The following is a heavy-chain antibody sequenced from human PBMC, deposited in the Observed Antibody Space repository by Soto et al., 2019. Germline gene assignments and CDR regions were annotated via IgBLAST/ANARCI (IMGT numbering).Heavy chain of an antibody. D-gene: IGHD5-18*01. CDR1: GGSIDSGAYY. CDR3: ARVNQRGYAYGVDS. CDR2: IYYSGST. Sequence: QVQLQESGPGLVKPSQTLSLTCTVSGGSIDSGAYYWSWIRQHPGKGLEWIGYIYYSGSTYYNPSLKSRITISIDTSKTHFSLKLSSVTAADTAVYYCARVNQRGYAYGVDSWGQGTLVTVSS. V-gene: IGHV4-31*03. J-gene: IGHJ4*02.